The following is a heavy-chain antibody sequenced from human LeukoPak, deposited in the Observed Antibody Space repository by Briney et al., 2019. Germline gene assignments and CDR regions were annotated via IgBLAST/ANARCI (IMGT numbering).Heavy chain of an antibody. CDR3: ARESLLIAAPFDY. CDR1: GINFSDYT. Sequence: PGGSLRLSCEGSGINFSDYTMNWVRQAPGKGLEWVSSISSRNSFIHYADSVKGRFTISRDNAKNTLYLQMNSLRAEDTAVYYCARESLLIAAPFDYWGQGTLVTVSS. J-gene: IGHJ4*02. V-gene: IGHV3-21*01. CDR2: ISSRNSFI. D-gene: IGHD6-6*01.